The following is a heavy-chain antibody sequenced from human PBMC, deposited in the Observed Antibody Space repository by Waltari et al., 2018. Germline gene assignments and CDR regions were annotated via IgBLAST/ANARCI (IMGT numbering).Heavy chain of an antibody. D-gene: IGHD3-22*01. J-gene: IGHJ4*02. V-gene: IGHV3-23*04. CDR2: LTGSGAST. Sequence: EVQLVESGGGLIQPGGSLRLSCAASGYTFSNYAMSWVRQAPGKGLDGVSALTGSGASTYYAASVRGRFPSSIDNSKTTLYLQMDSLGADDTAIYYCAKTMYNYASGYYSFDYWGQGTLVTVSS. CDR1: GYTFSNYA. CDR3: AKTMYNYASGYYSFDY.